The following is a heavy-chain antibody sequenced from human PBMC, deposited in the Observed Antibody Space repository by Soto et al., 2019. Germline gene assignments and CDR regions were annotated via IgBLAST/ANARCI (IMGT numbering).Heavy chain of an antibody. Sequence: QVQLQESGPELVKPSQTLSLTCTVSGGSISSGGYYWSWIRQHPAKGLEWIGYIYYSGSTYYNPSLKSRVTISVDTSKNQFSLKLSSVTAADTAVYYCARGWLDPYFDYWGQGTLVTVSS. D-gene: IGHD2-15*01. CDR1: GGSISSGGYY. CDR3: ARGWLDPYFDY. V-gene: IGHV4-31*03. J-gene: IGHJ4*02. CDR2: IYYSGST.